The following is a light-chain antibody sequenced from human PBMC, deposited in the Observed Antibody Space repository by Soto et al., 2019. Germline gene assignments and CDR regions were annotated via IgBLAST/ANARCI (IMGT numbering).Light chain of an antibody. CDR2: AVT. CDR3: CSYAGSYTHYV. V-gene: IGLV2-11*01. Sequence: QSVLTQPRSVSGSPGQSVTISCTGTSSDVGGYNYVSWYQQYPGKAPKVMIYAVTKRPSGVPDRISGSKSGNTASLTISGLQAEDEADYYCCSYAGSYTHYVFGTGTKLTFL. J-gene: IGLJ1*01. CDR1: SSDVGGYNY.